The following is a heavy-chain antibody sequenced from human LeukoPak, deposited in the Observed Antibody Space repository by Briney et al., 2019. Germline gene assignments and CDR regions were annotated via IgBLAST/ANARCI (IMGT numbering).Heavy chain of an antibody. J-gene: IGHJ4*02. D-gene: IGHD4-17*01. V-gene: IGHV4-59*01. CDR1: GGSINSYY. Sequence: PSETLSLTCTVSGGSINSYYWSWIRQPPGKGLEWIGYIYYSGSTNYNPSLKSRVTISVDTSKNQFSLKLSSVTAADTAVYYCARALDYGDYGIDYWGQGTLVTVSS. CDR3: ARALDYGDYGIDY. CDR2: IYYSGST.